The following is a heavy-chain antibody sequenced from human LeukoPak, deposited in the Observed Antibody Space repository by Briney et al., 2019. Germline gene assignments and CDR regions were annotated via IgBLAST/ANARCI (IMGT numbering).Heavy chain of an antibody. D-gene: IGHD6-6*01. V-gene: IGHV3-30-3*01. CDR3: ALPPFLIPAPPKV. CDR1: GFTFSSYA. J-gene: IGHJ4*02. CDR2: ISYDGSNK. Sequence: GRSLRLSCAASGFTFSSYAMHWVRQAPGKGLEWVAVISYDGSNKYYADSVKGRFTISRDNAKNSLYLQMNSLRAEDTAVYYCALPPFLIPAPPKVWGQGTLVTVSS.